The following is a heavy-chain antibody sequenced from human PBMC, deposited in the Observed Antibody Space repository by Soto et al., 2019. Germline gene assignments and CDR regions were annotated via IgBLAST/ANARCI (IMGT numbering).Heavy chain of an antibody. Sequence: APTLVNPTETLTLTCTFSGFSFTTAGLAVGWIRQTPGGALEWLTLIYYNDDRRFSPSLKTRRTITGDTSKKQVVLSLTNVETGDTANYFGAHSDSGYAIILFDFWGQ. CDR3: AHSDSGYAIILFDF. V-gene: IGHV2-5*01. CDR2: IYYNDDR. D-gene: IGHD5-12*01. CDR1: GFSFTTAGLA. J-gene: IGHJ4*02.